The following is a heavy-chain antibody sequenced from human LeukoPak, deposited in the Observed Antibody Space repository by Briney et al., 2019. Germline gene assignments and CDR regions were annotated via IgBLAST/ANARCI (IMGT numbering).Heavy chain of an antibody. CDR2: SSASSSDV. V-gene: IGHV3-48*01. CDR1: GLASSSSA. Sequence: PGGSLRLSCAASGLASSSSAMNWVRQTPGKGLEWLSYSSASSSDVYYADSVKGRFTTSRDNAKSSLHLQMNSLTAEDTAIYFCARGRDHAFDIWGQGTRVTVSS. J-gene: IGHJ3*02. CDR3: ARGRDHAFDI.